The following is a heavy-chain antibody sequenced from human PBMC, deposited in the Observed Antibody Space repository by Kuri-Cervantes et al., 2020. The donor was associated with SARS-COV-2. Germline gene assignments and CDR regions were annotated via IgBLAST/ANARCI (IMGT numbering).Heavy chain of an antibody. CDR3: ARLSSIAAPTDY. Sequence: SETLSLTCSVSGYSISGSYYWGWIRQPPGKGQEWIGSIYHSGSTYYNPYLKSRVTISVDTSKNQFSLKLSSVTAADTAVYYCARLSSIAAPTDYWGQGTLVTVSS. D-gene: IGHD6-6*01. V-gene: IGHV4-38-2*02. CDR1: GYSISGSYY. J-gene: IGHJ4*02. CDR2: IYHSGST.